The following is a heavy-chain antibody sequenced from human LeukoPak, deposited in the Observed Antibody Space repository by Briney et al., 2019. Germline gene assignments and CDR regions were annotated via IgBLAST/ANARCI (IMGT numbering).Heavy chain of an antibody. CDR1: GFTFSSYW. J-gene: IGHJ4*02. Sequence: GGSLRLSCAASGFTFSSYWMSWVRQAPGKGLEWVANIKEDGGEIHFVDSMKGRFTISRDNAKNSLYLQTNSLRGDDTAVYYCARSGYSHSWDYWGQGTLVIVSS. CDR2: IKEDGGEI. D-gene: IGHD1-26*01. V-gene: IGHV3-7*03. CDR3: ARSGYSHSWDY.